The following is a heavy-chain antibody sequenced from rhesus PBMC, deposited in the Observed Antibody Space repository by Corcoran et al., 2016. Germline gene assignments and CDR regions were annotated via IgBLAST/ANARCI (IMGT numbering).Heavy chain of an antibody. V-gene: IGHV4S9*01. J-gene: IGHJ4*01. Sequence: QVQLQESGPGLVKPSETLSLTCAVSGGSISDNYYWNWIRQPPGKGLEWIGNIYGSIGSPYYPPSLTTRFTISKDPSQHLFSLKLSSVTAADTSVYFCAREGTVSYFDHWGQGVLVTVSS. CDR2: IYGSIGSP. CDR3: AREGTVSYFDH. CDR1: GGSISDNYY. D-gene: IGHD5-24*01.